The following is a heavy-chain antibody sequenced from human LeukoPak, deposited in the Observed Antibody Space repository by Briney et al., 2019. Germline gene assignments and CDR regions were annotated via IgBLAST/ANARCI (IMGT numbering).Heavy chain of an antibody. CDR2: IYTSGST. Sequence: SETLSLTCTVSGGSISSYYWSWIRQPAGKGLEWIGRIYTSGSTNYNPSLKSRVTMSVDTSKNQFSLKLSSVTAADTAVYYCARGRYCSSTSCYVGSYYFDYWGQGTLVTVSS. J-gene: IGHJ4*02. CDR3: ARGRYCSSTSCYVGSYYFDY. V-gene: IGHV4-4*07. CDR1: GGSISSYY. D-gene: IGHD2-2*01.